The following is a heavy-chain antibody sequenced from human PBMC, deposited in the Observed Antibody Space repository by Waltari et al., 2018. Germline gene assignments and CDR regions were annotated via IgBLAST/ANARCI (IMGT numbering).Heavy chain of an antibody. CDR1: GVSITSYY. CDR2: THHSGNT. J-gene: IGHJ3*02. Sequence: QVQLQESGPGLLKPSETLSPSCTVSGVSITSYYWNWMRQPPGKGLEWIGYTHHSGNTRYNPSLRSRVTASVDTSNNQVSLDLSSVTSADTAVYFCARWENNLRAFDIWGQGTMVSVSS. V-gene: IGHV4-59*01. CDR3: ARWENNLRAFDI. D-gene: IGHD1-26*01.